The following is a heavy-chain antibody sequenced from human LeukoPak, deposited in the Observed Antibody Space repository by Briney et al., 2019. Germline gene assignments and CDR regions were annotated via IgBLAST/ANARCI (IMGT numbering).Heavy chain of an antibody. D-gene: IGHD3-3*01. CDR2: IRYDGSNK. CDR1: EFTFSSSY. CDR3: AKSSCYDFWSGYFDY. Sequence: GGSLRLSCAASEFTFSSSYMSWVRQAPGKGLEWVAFIRYDGSNKYYADSVKGRFTISRDNSKNTLYLQMNSLRAEDTAVYYCAKSSCYDFWSGYFDYRGQGTLVTVSS. V-gene: IGHV3-30*02. J-gene: IGHJ4*02.